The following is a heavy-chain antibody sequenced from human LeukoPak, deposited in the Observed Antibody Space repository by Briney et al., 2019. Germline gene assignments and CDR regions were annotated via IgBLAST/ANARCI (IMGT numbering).Heavy chain of an antibody. D-gene: IGHD3-22*01. V-gene: IGHV1-69*05. CDR3: ARYYYDSGGYLWDYFDY. CDR2: IIPIFGTA. J-gene: IGHJ4*02. CDR1: GGTFSSYA. Sequence: ASVKVSCKASGGTFSSYAISWVRQAPGQGLEWMGGIIPIFGTANYAQKFQGRVTITTDESTSTAYMELSSLRSEDTAVYYCARYYYDSGGYLWDYFDYWGQGTLVTVSS.